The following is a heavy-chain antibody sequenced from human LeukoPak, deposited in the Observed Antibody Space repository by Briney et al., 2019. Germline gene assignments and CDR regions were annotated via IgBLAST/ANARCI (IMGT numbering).Heavy chain of an antibody. V-gene: IGHV4-39*07. CDR3: ARDLYSSRTNDAFVI. CDR2: IYYSGNT. Sequence: PSETLSLTCTVSGGSIRSTSYYWGWIRQPPGKGLEWIGSIYYSGNTYYNPSLKSRVTISIDTSKNQSSLKLSSVTAADTAVYYCARDLYSSRTNDAFVIWGQGTMVTVSS. J-gene: IGHJ3*02. CDR1: GGSIRSTSYY. D-gene: IGHD6-13*01.